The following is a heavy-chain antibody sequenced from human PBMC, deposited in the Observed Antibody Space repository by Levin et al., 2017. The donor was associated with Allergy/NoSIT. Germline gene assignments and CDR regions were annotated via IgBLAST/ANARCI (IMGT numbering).Heavy chain of an antibody. CDR2: ISGSSSHT. Sequence: GESLKISCAASGFSFSRYAMTWVRQAPGKGLEWVSAISGSSSHTYYAESVTGRFTMYRDNSKNTVYLQLNSLRAEDTAVYYCAKGPGLWSGSSDYYGMDVWGQGTTVTVSS. CDR3: AKGPGLWSGSSDYYGMDV. CDR1: GFSFSRYA. J-gene: IGHJ6*02. V-gene: IGHV3-23*01. D-gene: IGHD3-3*01.